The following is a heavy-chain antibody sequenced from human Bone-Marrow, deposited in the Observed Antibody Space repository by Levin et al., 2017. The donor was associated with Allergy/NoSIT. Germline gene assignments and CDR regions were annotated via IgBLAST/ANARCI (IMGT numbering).Heavy chain of an antibody. CDR3: ARSGSGSYFYYFDY. J-gene: IGHJ4*02. D-gene: IGHD3-10*01. Sequence: PGGSLRLSCTVSGGSISSYYWSWIRQPPGKGLEWIGYIYYSGSTNYNPSLKSRVTISVDTSKNQFSLKLSSVTAADTAVYYCARSGSGSYFYYFDYWGQGTLVTVSS. CDR2: IYYSGST. CDR1: GGSISSYY. V-gene: IGHV4-59*01.